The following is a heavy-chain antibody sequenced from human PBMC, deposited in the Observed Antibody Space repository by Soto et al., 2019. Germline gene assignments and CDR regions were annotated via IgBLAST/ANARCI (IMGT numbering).Heavy chain of an antibody. D-gene: IGHD5-18*01. J-gene: IGHJ4*02. V-gene: IGHV4-34*01. CDR1: GGSFSGYY. CDR3: ARGDTAMVTIDY. Sequence: PSETLSLTCAVYGGSFSGYYWSWIRQPPGKGLEWIGEINHSGSTNYNPSLKSRVTISVDTSKNQFSLKLGSVTAADTAVYYCARGDTAMVTIDYWGQGTLVTVSS. CDR2: INHSGST.